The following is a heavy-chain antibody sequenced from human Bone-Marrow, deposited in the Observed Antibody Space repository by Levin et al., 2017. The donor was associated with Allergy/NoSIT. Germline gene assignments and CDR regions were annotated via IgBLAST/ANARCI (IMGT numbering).Heavy chain of an antibody. CDR2: ISGGSSRI. CDR3: ASWAMFYYDGSDFDYFYYGMDV. J-gene: IGHJ6*02. V-gene: IGHV3-21*06. Sequence: GESLKISCAASGLSFSNYDMNWVRQAPGKGLEWVSSISGGSSRIYYADSVKGRFTISRDKAKNSLYLQMNSLGVEEKAVYYCASWAMFYYDGSDFDYFYYGMDVWGQGTTVTVSS. CDR1: GLSFSNYD. D-gene: IGHD3-16*01.